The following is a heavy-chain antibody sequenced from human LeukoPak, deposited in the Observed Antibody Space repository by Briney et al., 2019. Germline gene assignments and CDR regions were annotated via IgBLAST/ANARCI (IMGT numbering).Heavy chain of an antibody. Sequence: SETLSLTCTVSGDSISSFYWTWIRQPAGKGLEWIGRIYTSGSTNYNPSLKSRVTMSVDTSKDQFSLKLSSVTAADTAVYYCARDVVAAAGTWDYWGQGTLVTVSS. D-gene: IGHD6-13*01. CDR1: GDSISSFY. J-gene: IGHJ4*02. CDR3: ARDVVAAAGTWDY. CDR2: IYTSGST. V-gene: IGHV4-4*07.